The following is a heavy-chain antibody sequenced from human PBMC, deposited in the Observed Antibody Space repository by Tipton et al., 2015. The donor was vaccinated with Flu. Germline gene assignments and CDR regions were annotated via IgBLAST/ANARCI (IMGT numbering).Heavy chain of an antibody. Sequence: TLSLTCSVSGDSIGSGYYWGWIRQPPGKGLEWIGNIFHTGSTYHNPSLKGRVALSVDRPKNQFSLKVISVTAADTAVYYFASRDYSNYVSDPLNWFDPWGQGTLVTVS. CDR2: IFHTGST. D-gene: IGHD4-11*01. J-gene: IGHJ5*02. CDR1: GDSIGSGYY. CDR3: ASRDYSNYVSDPLNWFDP. V-gene: IGHV4-38-2*01.